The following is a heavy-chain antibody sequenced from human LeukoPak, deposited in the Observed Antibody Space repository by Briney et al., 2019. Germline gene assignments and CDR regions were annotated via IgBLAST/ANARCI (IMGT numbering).Heavy chain of an antibody. J-gene: IGHJ5*02. CDR3: ARTPWYYGSGVEA. V-gene: IGHV4-61*02. CDR1: GGSISSGSYY. D-gene: IGHD3-10*01. Sequence: SQTLSLTCTVSGGSISSGSYYWSWIRQPAGKGLEWIGRIYTSGSTNYNPSLKSRVTISVDTSKNQFSLKLSSVTAADTAVYYCARTPWYYGSGVEAWGQGTLVTVSS. CDR2: IYTSGST.